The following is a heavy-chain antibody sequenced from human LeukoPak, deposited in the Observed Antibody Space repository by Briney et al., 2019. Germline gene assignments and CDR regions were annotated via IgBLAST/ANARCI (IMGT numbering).Heavy chain of an antibody. D-gene: IGHD4-17*01. CDR1: GGSISRYY. Sequence: SETLSLTCTVSGGSISRYYWSWIRQPAGKGLEWIGRIYTSGSTNYNPSLKSRVTMSVDTSKNQFSLKLSSVTAADTAVYYCARGPNEGDYAFDYWGKGTLVTVSS. J-gene: IGHJ4*02. CDR3: ARGPNEGDYAFDY. CDR2: IYTSGST. V-gene: IGHV4-4*07.